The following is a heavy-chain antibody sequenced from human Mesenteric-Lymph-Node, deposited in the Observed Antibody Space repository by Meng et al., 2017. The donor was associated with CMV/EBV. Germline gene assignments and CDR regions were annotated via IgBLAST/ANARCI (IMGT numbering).Heavy chain of an antibody. D-gene: IGHD3-3*01. CDR3: AKDRLEWQD. V-gene: IGHV3-23*01. Sequence: SWIRQRPGKGLEWVSAISGSGGSTYYADSVKGRFTISRDNSKNTLYLQMNSLRAEDTAVYYCAKDRLEWQDWGQGTLVTVSS. CDR2: ISGSGGST. J-gene: IGHJ4*02.